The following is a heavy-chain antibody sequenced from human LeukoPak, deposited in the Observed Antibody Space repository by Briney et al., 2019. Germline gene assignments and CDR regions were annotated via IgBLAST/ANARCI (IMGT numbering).Heavy chain of an antibody. CDR1: GFTFSSYA. D-gene: IGHD4-17*01. Sequence: GGSLRLSCAASGFTFSSYAMSWVRQAPGKGLEWVSAISGSGGSTYYADSVKGRFTISRDNSKNTLYLQMNSLRAQHTAVYYCAKDYGDYPLSDFDYWGQGTLVTVSS. J-gene: IGHJ4*02. CDR3: AKDYGDYPLSDFDY. CDR2: ISGSGGST. V-gene: IGHV3-23*01.